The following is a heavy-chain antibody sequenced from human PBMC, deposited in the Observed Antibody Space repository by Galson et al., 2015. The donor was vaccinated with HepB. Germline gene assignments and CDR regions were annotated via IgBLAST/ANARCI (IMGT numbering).Heavy chain of an antibody. CDR3: ARDCVIAAYHRTAYGMDV. J-gene: IGHJ6*02. Sequence: SVKVSCKASGYTFTSYYMHWVRQAPGQGLEWMGIINPSGGSTSYAQKFQGRVTMTRDTSTSTVYMELSSLRSEDTAVSYCARDCVIAAYHRTAYGMDVWGQGTTVTVSS. V-gene: IGHV1-46*01. D-gene: IGHD6-13*01. CDR1: GYTFTSYY. CDR2: INPSGGST.